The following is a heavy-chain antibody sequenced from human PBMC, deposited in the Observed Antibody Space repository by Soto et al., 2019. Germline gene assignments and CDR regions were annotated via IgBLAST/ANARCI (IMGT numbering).Heavy chain of an antibody. CDR3: AKAYDSSGYPPDPVWDY. D-gene: IGHD3-22*01. Sequence: EVQLLESGGGLVQPGGSLRLSCAASGFTFSSYAMSWVRQAPGKGLEWVSAISGSGGSTYYADSVKGRFTISRDNSKNTLYLQMNSLRAEDTAVYYCAKAYDSSGYPPDPVWDYWGQGTLVTVSS. V-gene: IGHV3-23*01. CDR2: ISGSGGST. J-gene: IGHJ4*02. CDR1: GFTFSSYA.